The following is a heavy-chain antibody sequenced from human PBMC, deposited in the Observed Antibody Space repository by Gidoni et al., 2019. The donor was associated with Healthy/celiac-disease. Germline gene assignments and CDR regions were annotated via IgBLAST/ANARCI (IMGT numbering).Heavy chain of an antibody. CDR2: ISYDGSNK. CDR3: ARDRGWLPDY. Sequence: QVQLVESGGGVVQPGRSLRLSCAASGFTFSSYAMHWVRQAPGKGLEWVAVISYDGSNKYYADSVKGRFTISRDNSKNTLYLQMNSLRAEDTAVYYCARDRGWLPDYWGQGTLVTVSS. CDR1: GFTFSSYA. V-gene: IGHV3-30-3*01. J-gene: IGHJ4*02. D-gene: IGHD3-10*01.